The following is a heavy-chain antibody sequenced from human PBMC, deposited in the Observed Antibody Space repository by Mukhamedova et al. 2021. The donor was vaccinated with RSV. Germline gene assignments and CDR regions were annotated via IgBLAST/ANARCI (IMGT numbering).Heavy chain of an antibody. J-gene: IGHJ6*02. Sequence: GYIYYSGSTNYNPSLKSRVTISVDTSKNQFSLKLSSVTAADTAVYYCARGRGRRVGAPYYYYGMDVWGQGTTVTVSS. CDR2: IYYSGST. CDR3: ARGRGRRVGAPYYYYGMDV. D-gene: IGHD1-26*01. V-gene: IGHV4-59*09.